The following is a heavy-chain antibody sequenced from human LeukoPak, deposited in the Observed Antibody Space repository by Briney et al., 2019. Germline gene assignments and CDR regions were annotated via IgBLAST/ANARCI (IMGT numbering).Heavy chain of an antibody. Sequence: RRSLRLSCAASGFTFSSYAMHWVRQAPGKGLEWVAVISYDGSNKYYADSVKGRFTISRDNSKNTLYLQMNSLRAEDTAVYYCARDHGGYSYGVGGLDYWGQGTLVTVSS. D-gene: IGHD5-18*01. CDR1: GFTFSSYA. CDR3: ARDHGGYSYGVGGLDY. CDR2: ISYDGSNK. J-gene: IGHJ4*02. V-gene: IGHV3-30-3*01.